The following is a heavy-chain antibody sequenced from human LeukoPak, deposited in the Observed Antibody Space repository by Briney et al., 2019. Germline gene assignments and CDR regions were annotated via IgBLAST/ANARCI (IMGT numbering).Heavy chain of an antibody. CDR3: AKDLGPDS. J-gene: IGHJ4*02. CDR1: GFTFSSYA. CDR2: ISGSGDTT. V-gene: IGHV3-23*01. Sequence: AGGSLRLSCAASGFTFSSYAMSWVRQAPGKGLEWVSGISGSGDTTYYADSVKGRFTISRDNSKNTLYLQMNSLRVEDTAIYYCAKDLGPDSWGQGTLVTVTS.